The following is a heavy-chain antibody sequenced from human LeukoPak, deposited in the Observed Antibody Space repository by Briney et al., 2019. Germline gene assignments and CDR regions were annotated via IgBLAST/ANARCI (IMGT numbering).Heavy chain of an antibody. CDR1: GFTFSSYA. CDR2: ISGSGGST. J-gene: IGHJ4*02. V-gene: IGHV3-23*01. CDR3: AKDGYSYGYGYFDY. Sequence: PGGSLRLSCAASGFTFSSYAVSWVRQAPGKGLEWVSAISGSGGSTYYADSVKGRFTISRDNSKNTLYLQMNSLRAEDTAVYYCAKDGYSYGYGYFDYWGQGTLVTVSS. D-gene: IGHD5-18*01.